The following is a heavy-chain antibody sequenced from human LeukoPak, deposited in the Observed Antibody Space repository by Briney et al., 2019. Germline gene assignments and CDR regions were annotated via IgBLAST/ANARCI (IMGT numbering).Heavy chain of an antibody. D-gene: IGHD3-9*01. CDR3: ARSSRYDIWTGYPY. CDR1: GYTFTGYY. V-gene: IGHV1-2*02. CDR2: INANSGGT. J-gene: IGHJ4*02. Sequence: ASVKVSCKASGYTFTGYYMHWVRQAPGQGLEWMGWINANSGGTNYAQKFQGRVTMTRDTSISTAYMELSRLRSDDTAVYYCARSSRYDIWTGYPYWGQGTLVTVSS.